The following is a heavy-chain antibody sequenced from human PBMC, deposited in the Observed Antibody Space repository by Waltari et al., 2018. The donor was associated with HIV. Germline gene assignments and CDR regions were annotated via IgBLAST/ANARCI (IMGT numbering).Heavy chain of an antibody. Sequence: QVQLQESGPGLVKPSQTLSLTCTVSGGSISSGGYYWSWFRQPPGKGLEWIGCISYRGSTYYHPSLKSRVTISVDTSKNQFSLKLSSVTAADTAVYYCARETTVKGAFDIWGQGTMVTVSS. CDR3: ARETTVKGAFDI. D-gene: IGHD4-17*01. CDR2: ISYRGST. J-gene: IGHJ3*02. CDR1: GGSISSGGYY. V-gene: IGHV4-31*03.